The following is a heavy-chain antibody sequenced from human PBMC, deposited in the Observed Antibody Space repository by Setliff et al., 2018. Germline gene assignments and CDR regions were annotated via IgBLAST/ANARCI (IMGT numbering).Heavy chain of an antibody. CDR2: IRRDADNRAR. CDR3: AGAGGNSDYFDY. CDR1: GFTFSGSA. Sequence: PGGSLRLSCAASGFTFSGSAVHWVRQASGKGLEWVGRIRRDADNRARIYAASVEGRFTISRDDSKHTADLQMNSLKNEGTAVYYCAGAGGNSDYFDYWGQGTLVTVSS. D-gene: IGHD2-21*02. V-gene: IGHV3-73*01. J-gene: IGHJ4*02.